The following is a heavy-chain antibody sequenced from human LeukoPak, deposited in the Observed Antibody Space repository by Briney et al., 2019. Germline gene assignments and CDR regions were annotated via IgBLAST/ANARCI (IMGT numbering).Heavy chain of an antibody. Sequence: SETLSLTCTVSAGSISSSSHHWGWIRQSPGKGLEWVGSIYSGRTTYYNPSLNNRVTISVVTSKNQFSLQLNSVTAADTSVYYCVRHDGRGGSTMGALDSWGQGSLVTVSS. D-gene: IGHD5/OR15-5a*01. CDR2: IYSGRTT. V-gene: IGHV4-39*01. CDR1: AGSISSSSHH. CDR3: VRHDGRGGSTMGALDS. J-gene: IGHJ4*02.